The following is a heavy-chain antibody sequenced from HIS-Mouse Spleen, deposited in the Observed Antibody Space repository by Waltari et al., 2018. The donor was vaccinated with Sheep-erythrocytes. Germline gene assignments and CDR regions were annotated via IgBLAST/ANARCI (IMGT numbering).Heavy chain of an antibody. J-gene: IGHJ3*02. V-gene: IGHV4-38-2*02. CDR3: ARDLGYDILTGYYSDAFDI. D-gene: IGHD3-9*01. CDR2: LYHSGSN. Sequence: QVQLQESGPGLVKPSETLSLTCTVSGYSISRGYYWGWLRQPPGKGLAWIGSLYHSGSNDHNPSVKSRVTISVDTAKKQFSRKLSSVTAADTAVYYCARDLGYDILTGYYSDAFDIWGQGTMVTVSS. CDR1: GYSISRGYY.